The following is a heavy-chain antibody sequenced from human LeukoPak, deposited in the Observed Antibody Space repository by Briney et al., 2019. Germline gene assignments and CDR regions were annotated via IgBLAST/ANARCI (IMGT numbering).Heavy chain of an antibody. CDR1: GYTFTGSY. Sequence: ASVKVSCTASGYTFTGSYMHWVRQAPGQGLEWMGWISPDSGGTNYAQKFRGRVTMTRDTSTSTAYMELSRVTSDDSAVYYCARDGYGSGSHRFDPWGQGTLVTVSS. CDR3: ARDGYGSGSHRFDP. V-gene: IGHV1-2*02. J-gene: IGHJ5*02. D-gene: IGHD6-19*01. CDR2: ISPDSGGT.